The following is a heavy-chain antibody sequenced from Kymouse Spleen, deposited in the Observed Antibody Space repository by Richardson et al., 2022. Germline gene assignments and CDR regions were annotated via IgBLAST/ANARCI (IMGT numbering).Heavy chain of an antibody. CDR3: ARGRNIVATIRNWFDP. J-gene: IGHJ5*02. D-gene: IGHD5-12*01. CDR2: INHSGST. CDR1: GGSFSGYY. V-gene: IGHV4-34*01. Sequence: QVQLQQWGAGLLKPSETLSLTCAVYGGSFSGYYWSWIRQPPGKGLEWIGEINHSGSTNYNPSLKSRVTISVDTSKNQFSLKLSSVTAADTAVYYCARGRNIVATIRNWFDPWGQGTLVTVSS.